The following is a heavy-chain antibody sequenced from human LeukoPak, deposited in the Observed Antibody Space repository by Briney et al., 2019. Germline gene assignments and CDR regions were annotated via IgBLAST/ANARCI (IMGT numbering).Heavy chain of an antibody. D-gene: IGHD4-17*01. J-gene: IGHJ4*02. Sequence: SETLSLTCTVYGGSISSYYWSWIRQPPGEGLEWIGYIYYSGSTNYHPSLKSRVTISVDTSKNQFSLKLSSVTAADTAVYYCARLNYGDTDYWGQGTLVTVSS. V-gene: IGHV4-59*01. CDR1: GGSISSYY. CDR3: ARLNYGDTDY. CDR2: IYYSGST.